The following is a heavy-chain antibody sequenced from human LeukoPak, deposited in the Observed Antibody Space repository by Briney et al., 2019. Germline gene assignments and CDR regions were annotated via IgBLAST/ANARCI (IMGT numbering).Heavy chain of an antibody. Sequence: PSETLSLTCTVSGASISGSSHYFWGWIRQTPGKGLEWIGSIYYSGITYYTPSLKSRLTISVDTSRNQFSLKLSSVSAADTAVYYCARHSSSWSPSPDYWGQGTLVTVSS. J-gene: IGHJ4*02. CDR1: GASISGSSHYF. CDR2: IYYSGIT. CDR3: ARHSSSWSPSPDY. V-gene: IGHV4-39*01. D-gene: IGHD6-13*01.